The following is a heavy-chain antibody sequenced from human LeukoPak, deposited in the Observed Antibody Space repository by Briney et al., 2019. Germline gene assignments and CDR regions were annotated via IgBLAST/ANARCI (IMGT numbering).Heavy chain of an antibody. CDR1: GYTFTSYA. CDR2: INAGNGNT. Sequence: ASVKVSCKASGYTFTSYAMHWVRQAPGQRVEWMGWINAGNGNTKYSQKFQGRVTITRDTSASTAYMELSSLRSEDTAVYYCARDPPTYYYGSGSYITDYWGQGTLVTVSS. D-gene: IGHD3-10*01. J-gene: IGHJ4*02. V-gene: IGHV1-3*01. CDR3: ARDPPTYYYGSGSYITDY.